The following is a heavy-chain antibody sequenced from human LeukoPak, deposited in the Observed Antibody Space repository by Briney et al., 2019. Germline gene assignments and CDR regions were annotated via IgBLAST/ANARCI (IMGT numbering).Heavy chain of an antibody. CDR1: GFTFSSYA. J-gene: IGHJ3*02. D-gene: IGHD3-22*01. CDR3: AKGVYDSSGFDFDAFDI. V-gene: IGHV3-23*01. CDR2: ISGSGGST. Sequence: GGSLRLSYAASGFTFSSYAMSWVRQAPGKGLEWVSAISGSGGSTYYADSVKGRFTISRDNSKNTLYLQMNSLRAEDTAVYYCAKGVYDSSGFDFDAFDIWGQGTMVTVSS.